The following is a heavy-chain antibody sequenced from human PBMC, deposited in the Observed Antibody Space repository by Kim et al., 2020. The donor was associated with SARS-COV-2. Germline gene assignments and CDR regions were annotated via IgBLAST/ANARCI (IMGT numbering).Heavy chain of an antibody. D-gene: IGHD3-9*01. V-gene: IGHV3-66*01. CDR3: AKVSRDILTGYYKIDP. J-gene: IGHJ5*02. CDR1: GFTVSSNY. Sequence: VGSLRLSCAASGFTVSSNYMSWVRQAPGKGLEWVSVIYSGGSTYYADSVKGRFTISRDNSKNTLYLQMNSLRAEDTAVYYCAKVSRDILTGYYKIDPWGQGTLVTVSS. CDR2: IYSGGST.